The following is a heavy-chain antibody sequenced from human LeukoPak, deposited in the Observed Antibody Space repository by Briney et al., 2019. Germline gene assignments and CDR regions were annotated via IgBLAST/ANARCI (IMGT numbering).Heavy chain of an antibody. Sequence: SVKVSCKASGGTFSSYAISWVRQAPGQGLEWMGRIIPILGIANYAQKFQGRVTITADKSTSTAYMELSSLRPEDTAVYYCARDRYCSGGSCYHELDYWGQGTLVTVSS. J-gene: IGHJ4*02. CDR3: ARDRYCSGGSCYHELDY. D-gene: IGHD2-15*01. CDR1: GGTFSSYA. CDR2: IIPILGIA. V-gene: IGHV1-69*04.